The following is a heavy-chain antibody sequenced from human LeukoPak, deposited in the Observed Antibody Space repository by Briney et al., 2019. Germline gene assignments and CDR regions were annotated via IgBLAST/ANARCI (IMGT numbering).Heavy chain of an antibody. V-gene: IGHV4-59*12. CDR1: GGPIRSYY. CDR2: IYYSGST. J-gene: IGHJ5*02. CDR3: ARDSRFLEWLLSRDNWFDP. D-gene: IGHD3-3*01. Sequence: PSETLSLTCTDSGGPIRSYYWSWIRQPPGKGLEWIGYIYYSGSTNYNPSLKSRLSISVDTSKNQVFRKQSSVTAADTSVSYLARDSRFLEWLLSRDNWFDPWGQETLVTVAS.